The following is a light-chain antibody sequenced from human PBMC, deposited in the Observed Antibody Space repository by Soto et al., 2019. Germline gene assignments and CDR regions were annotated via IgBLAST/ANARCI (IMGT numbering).Light chain of an antibody. CDR2: KAS. CDR3: QHYNSYSEA. J-gene: IGKJ1*01. CDR1: QPIIIC. V-gene: IGKV1-5*03. Sequence: DIQMTQSPSTRSGLVGDRVTIPGRASQPIIICLAWFQQKPGKAPKLLIYKASTLKSGVPSRFSGSGSGTEFTLTISSLQPDDFATYYCQHYNSYSEAFGQGTKVELK.